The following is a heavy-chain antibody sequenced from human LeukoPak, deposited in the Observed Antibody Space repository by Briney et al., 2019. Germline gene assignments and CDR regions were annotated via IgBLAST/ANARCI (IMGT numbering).Heavy chain of an antibody. J-gene: IGHJ4*02. CDR1: GYTFTDYY. D-gene: IGHD2-2*01. CDR3: ARVGRSVVVPAATGAYFDY. CDR2: INPNSGGT. Sequence: ASVKVSCKASGYTFTDYYIHWVRQAPGQGLEWMGWINPNSGGTNYAQRFQGRVTVTRDTSISTAYMELSRLRSDDTAVYYCARVGRSVVVPAATGAYFDYWGRGTLVAVSS. V-gene: IGHV1-2*02.